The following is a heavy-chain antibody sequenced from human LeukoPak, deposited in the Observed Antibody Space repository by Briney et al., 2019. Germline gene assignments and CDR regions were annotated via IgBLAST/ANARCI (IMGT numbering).Heavy chain of an antibody. V-gene: IGHV3-33*06. CDR1: GLTYSHYG. CDR2: IWSDGTEK. CDR3: AKDAQRGFDYSNSLEK. Sequence: GGSLRLSCAASGLTYSHYGMHWVRQAPGKGLEWVAVIWSDGTEKYYGDAVKGRFTISRDNSRNTLYLQMNSLRGEDTAVYYCAKDAQRGFDYSNSLEKWGQGTLVTVSS. J-gene: IGHJ4*02. D-gene: IGHD4-11*01.